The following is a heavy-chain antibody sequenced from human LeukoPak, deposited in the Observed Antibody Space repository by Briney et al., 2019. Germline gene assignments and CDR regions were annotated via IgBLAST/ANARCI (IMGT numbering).Heavy chain of an antibody. CDR1: GFTFSSYE. CDR2: NSSSDSTI. CDR3: ARDSAADY. Sequence: GGSLRLSCAASGFTFSSYEMNWVRQAPGKGLEWVSYNSSSDSTIYYADSVKGRFTISRDNAKNSLYLQMNSLRAEDTAVYYCARDSAADYWGQGTLVTVSS. V-gene: IGHV3-48*03. J-gene: IGHJ4*02.